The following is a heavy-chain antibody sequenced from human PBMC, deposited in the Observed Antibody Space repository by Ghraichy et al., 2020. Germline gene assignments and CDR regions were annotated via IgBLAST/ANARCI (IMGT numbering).Heavy chain of an antibody. D-gene: IGHD1-26*01. J-gene: IGHJ4*02. CDR3: AKDHDWDLGGSR. CDR2: ISGSGTGT. V-gene: IGHV3-23*01. Sequence: GGSLRLSCAASGFTFNTYAMAWVRQAPGKGLEWVSSISGSGTGTFYADSVKGRFNISRDNSKNTLCLQMNSLRAEDTAVYYCAKDHDWDLGGSRWGQGTMVTGSS. CDR1: GFTFNTYA.